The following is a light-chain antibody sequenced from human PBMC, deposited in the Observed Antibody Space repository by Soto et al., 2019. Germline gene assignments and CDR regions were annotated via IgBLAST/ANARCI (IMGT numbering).Light chain of an antibody. CDR3: ATWDDSLNARGV. CDR1: RSNIGNNA. Sequence: QSVLTQPPSASGTPGQRVTISCSGSRSNIGNNAVTWYQQFPGTAPKLLIYNNNQRPSGVPDRFSGSKSGTSASLAISGRQSEAESDYYCATWDDSLNARGVFGGGTKVTVL. V-gene: IGLV1-44*01. J-gene: IGLJ3*02. CDR2: NNN.